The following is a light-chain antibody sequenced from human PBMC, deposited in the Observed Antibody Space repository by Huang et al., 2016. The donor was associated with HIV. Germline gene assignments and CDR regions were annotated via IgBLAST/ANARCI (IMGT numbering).Light chain of an antibody. Sequence: DIVMTQSPDSLAVSLGERATINCKSSQSLLYNSNNKNYLAWYQQKPGQPPNLLIYWASSRKSGVPVRFSGSGSETDFTLTISSLQAEDVAVYYCQQHYSSPPTFGQGTKLEIK. V-gene: IGKV4-1*01. CDR1: QSLLYNSNNKNY. CDR2: WAS. J-gene: IGKJ2*01. CDR3: QQHYSSPPT.